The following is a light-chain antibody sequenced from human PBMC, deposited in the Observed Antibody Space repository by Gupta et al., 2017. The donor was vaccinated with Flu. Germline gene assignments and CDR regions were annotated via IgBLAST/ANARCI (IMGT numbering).Light chain of an antibody. J-gene: IGLJ2*01. CDR1: NIGSKS. CDR2: DDS. V-gene: IGLV3-21*02. CDR3: QVWDGGRDDSGL. Sequence: SYVLTQPPSVSVAPGQTARMTCGGDNIGSKSVHWYQQKPGQAPVVVVYDDSDRPSGIPERFSGSHSGNTATLTINRVDAGDEADYYCQVWDGGRDDSGLFGGGTKLTVL.